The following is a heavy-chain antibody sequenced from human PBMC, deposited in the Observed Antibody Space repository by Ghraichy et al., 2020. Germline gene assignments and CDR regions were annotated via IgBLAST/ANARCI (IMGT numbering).Heavy chain of an antibody. V-gene: IGHV3-33*01. CDR1: GFTFSSYG. CDR3: VRATRLSSSDAFDI. Sequence: GGSLRLSCAASGFTFSSYGMHWVRQAPGKGLEWVAVIWYDGSNKYYADSVKGRFTISRDNSKNTLYLQMNSLRAQDTAVYYCVRATRLSSSDAFDIWGQGTMVTISS. D-gene: IGHD6-13*01. CDR2: IWYDGSNK. J-gene: IGHJ3*02.